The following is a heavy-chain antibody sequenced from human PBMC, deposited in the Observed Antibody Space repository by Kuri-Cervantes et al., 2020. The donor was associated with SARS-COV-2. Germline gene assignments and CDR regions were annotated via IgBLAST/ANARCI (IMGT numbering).Heavy chain of an antibody. Sequence: SETLSLTCTVSGASISSYSWSWIRQPPGKGLEWIGYIYYSGSTNYNPSLKSRVTMSVDTSKNQFSLKLSSVTAADTAVYYCARVGYSSGWTHRNYYYYYMDVWGKGPTVTVSS. CDR3: ARVGYSSGWTHRNYYYYYMDV. J-gene: IGHJ6*03. V-gene: IGHV4-59*12. CDR1: GASISSYS. CDR2: IYYSGST. D-gene: IGHD6-19*01.